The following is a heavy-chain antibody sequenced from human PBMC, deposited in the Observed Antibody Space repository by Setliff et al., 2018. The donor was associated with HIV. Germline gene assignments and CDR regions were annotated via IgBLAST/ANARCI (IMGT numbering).Heavy chain of an antibody. Sequence: GGSLRLSCAASGFTVSSNYMSWVRQAPGKGLEWVSVIYSGGSTYYADSVKGRFTISRDNSKNTLYLQMNSLRAEDTAVYYCASPPHDYGDESLDYWAREPWSPSPQ. CDR2: IYSGGST. D-gene: IGHD4-17*01. CDR3: ASPPHDYGDESLDY. V-gene: IGHV3-66*02. J-gene: IGHJ4*02. CDR1: GFTVSSNY.